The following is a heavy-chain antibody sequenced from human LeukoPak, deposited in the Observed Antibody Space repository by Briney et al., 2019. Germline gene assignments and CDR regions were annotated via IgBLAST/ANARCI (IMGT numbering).Heavy chain of an antibody. D-gene: IGHD2-2*01. J-gene: IGHJ5*02. CDR1: GGSISSYY. Sequence: SETLSLTCTVSGGSISSYYWSWIRQPPGKGLEWIGYIYYSGSTNYNPSLKSRVTISVDTSKSQFSLKLSSVTAADTAVYYCARENIVVVPAAIHNWFDPWGQGTLVTVSS. CDR3: ARENIVVVPAAIHNWFDP. CDR2: IYYSGST. V-gene: IGHV4-59*01.